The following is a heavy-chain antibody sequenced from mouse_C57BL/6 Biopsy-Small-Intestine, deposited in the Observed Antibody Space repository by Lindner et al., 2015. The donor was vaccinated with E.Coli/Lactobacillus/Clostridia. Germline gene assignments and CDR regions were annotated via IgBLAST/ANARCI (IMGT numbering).Heavy chain of an antibody. CDR1: GYTFTDHY. D-gene: IGHD4-1*01. CDR2: INPYNGGT. Sequence: EVQLQESGPVLVKPGASAKMSCKGSGYTFTDHYMNWVKQSHGKSLEWIGVINPYNGGTSYNQKFKGKATVTVDRSSNTAYMELNSLTSEDSAVYYCANSNWDYYFDYWGQGTTLTVSS. CDR3: ANSNWDYYFDY. J-gene: IGHJ2*01. V-gene: IGHV1-19*01.